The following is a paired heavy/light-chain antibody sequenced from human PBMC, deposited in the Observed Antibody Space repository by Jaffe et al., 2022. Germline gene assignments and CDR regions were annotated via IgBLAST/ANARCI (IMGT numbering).Heavy chain of an antibody. V-gene: IGHV4-34*01. Sequence: QVQLQQWGAGLLKPSETLSLTCAVYGGSFSGYYWSWIRQPPGKGLEWIGEINHSGSTNYNPSLKSRVTISVDTSKNQFSLKLSSVTAADTAVYYCARGGPQGWLRLSRAGHFDYWGQGTLVTVSS. CDR1: GGSFSGYY. CDR3: ARGGPQGWLRLSRAGHFDY. J-gene: IGHJ4*02. CDR2: INHSGST. D-gene: IGHD5-12*01.
Light chain of an antibody. V-gene: IGKV6-21*02. J-gene: IGKJ5*01. CDR2: YAS. CDR3: HQSSSLPIT. CDR1: QSIGSS. Sequence: EIVLTQSPDFQSVTPKEKVTITCRASQSIGSSLHWYQQKPDQSPKLLIKYASQSISGVPSRFSGSGSGTDFTLTINSLEAEDAATYYCHQSSSLPITFGQGTRLEIK.